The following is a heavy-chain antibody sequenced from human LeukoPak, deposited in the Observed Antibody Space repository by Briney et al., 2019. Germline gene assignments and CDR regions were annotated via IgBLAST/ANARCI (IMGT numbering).Heavy chain of an antibody. CDR3: ASGTDTAMGDYGMDV. CDR2: IIPIFGTA. Sequence: GASVKASCKASGGTFSSYAISWVRQAPGQGLEWMGGIIPIFGTANYAQKFQGRVTITADKSTSTAYMELSSLRFEDTAVYYCASGTDTAMGDYGMDVWGKGTTVTVSS. D-gene: IGHD5-18*01. J-gene: IGHJ6*04. V-gene: IGHV1-69*06. CDR1: GGTFSSYA.